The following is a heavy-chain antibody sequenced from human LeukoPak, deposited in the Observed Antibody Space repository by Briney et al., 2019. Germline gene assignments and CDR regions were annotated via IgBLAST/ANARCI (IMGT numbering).Heavy chain of an antibody. Sequence: ASVKVSCKVSGYTLTELSMHWVRQAPGKGLEWMGGFDPEDGETIYAQKFQGRVTMTEDTSTDTAYMELSSLRSEDTAVYYCASPHSGSYHNDFDYWGQGTLVTVSS. D-gene: IGHD3-10*01. CDR3: ASPHSGSYHNDFDY. CDR1: GYTLTELS. J-gene: IGHJ4*02. CDR2: FDPEDGET. V-gene: IGHV1-24*01.